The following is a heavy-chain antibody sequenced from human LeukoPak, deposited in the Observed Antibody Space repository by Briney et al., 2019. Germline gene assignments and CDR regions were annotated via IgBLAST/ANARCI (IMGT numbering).Heavy chain of an antibody. D-gene: IGHD3-10*01. Sequence: ASVKVSCKASGYTFTSYGISWVRQAPGQGLEWMGWISAYNGNTNYAQKLQGRVTMTTDTSTSTAYMELSSLRSEDTAVYYCARESYGSGSYYYYYYMDVWGKGTTVTISS. J-gene: IGHJ6*03. CDR1: GYTFTSYG. V-gene: IGHV1-18*01. CDR2: ISAYNGNT. CDR3: ARESYGSGSYYYYYYMDV.